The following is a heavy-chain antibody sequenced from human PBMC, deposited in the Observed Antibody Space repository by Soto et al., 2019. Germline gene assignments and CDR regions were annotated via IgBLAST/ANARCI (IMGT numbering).Heavy chain of an antibody. Sequence: QVQLVQSGAEVKKPGSSVKVSCKASGGTFRNFNFNWVRQAPGQGLEWMGGIIPMFGTADYAQRFQGRVTITADDSTSTAYMELSSLRSEYTAVYYCATDETGDSYYYYYGMDVWGQGTTVTVSS. D-gene: IGHD7-27*01. CDR2: IIPMFGTA. V-gene: IGHV1-69*01. CDR1: GGTFRNFN. J-gene: IGHJ6*02. CDR3: ATDETGDSYYYYYGMDV.